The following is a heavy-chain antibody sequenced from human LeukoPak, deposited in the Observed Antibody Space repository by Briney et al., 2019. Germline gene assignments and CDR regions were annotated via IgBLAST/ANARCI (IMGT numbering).Heavy chain of an antibody. J-gene: IGHJ3*02. V-gene: IGHV4-59*11. CDR2: ISYIGTT. CDR3: ARDLVTVTKGFDI. Sequence: SETLSLTCAVSGDSFSSHYWTWIRQPPGRELEWIGYISYIGTTNYNPSLKSRVTISIDTSKNQFSLKLSSVTTADTAAYYCARDLVTVTKGFDIWGLGTMVSVSS. CDR1: GDSFSSHY. D-gene: IGHD4-17*01.